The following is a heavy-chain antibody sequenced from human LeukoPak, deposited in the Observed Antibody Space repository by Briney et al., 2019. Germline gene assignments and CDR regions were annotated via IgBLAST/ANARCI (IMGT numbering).Heavy chain of an antibody. D-gene: IGHD3-10*02. Sequence: GGSLRLSCAASGITFSSYGMSWVRQAPGKGLEWVSSVSHTGGSPYYADSVKGRFTISRDNAKNSLYLQMNSLRAEDTAVYYCAELGITMIGGVWGKGTTVTISS. CDR3: AELGITMIGGV. CDR2: VSHTGGSP. CDR1: GITFSSYG. V-gene: IGHV3-23*01. J-gene: IGHJ6*04.